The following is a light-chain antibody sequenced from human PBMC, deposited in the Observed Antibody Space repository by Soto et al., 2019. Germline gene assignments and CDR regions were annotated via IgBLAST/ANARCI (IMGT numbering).Light chain of an antibody. CDR3: QQYNSYGT. Sequence: DIQMTQSPSTLSASVGDRVTITCRASQSISSWLAWYQQKPGKAPKLLIYDASSLESGVPSRFSGSGSGTEFTLTISSLHPDDFATYYCQQYNSYGTFGQGTKVEIK. CDR2: DAS. J-gene: IGKJ1*01. CDR1: QSISSW. V-gene: IGKV1-5*01.